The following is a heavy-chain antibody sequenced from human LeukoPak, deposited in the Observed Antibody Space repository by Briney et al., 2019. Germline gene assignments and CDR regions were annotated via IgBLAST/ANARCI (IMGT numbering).Heavy chain of an antibody. CDR1: GYTFTSYY. Sequence: ASVKVSCKASGYTFTSYYMHWVRQAPGQGLEWMGIINPSGGSTSYAQKFQGRVTMTRDMSTSTVYMELSSLRSEDTAVYYCAREREPMVLVYWGQGTLVTVSS. CDR3: AREREPMVLVY. J-gene: IGHJ4*02. V-gene: IGHV1-46*01. D-gene: IGHD3-10*01. CDR2: INPSGGST.